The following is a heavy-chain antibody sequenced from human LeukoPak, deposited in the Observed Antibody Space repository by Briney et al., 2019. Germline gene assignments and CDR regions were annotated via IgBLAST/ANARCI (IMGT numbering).Heavy chain of an antibody. D-gene: IGHD4-17*01. V-gene: IGHV4-38-2*02. CDR1: DYSISSGYY. CDR2: IYHSGSI. J-gene: IGHJ5*02. CDR3: ARDRPLLGAWRWFDP. Sequence: SETLSLTCSVSDYSISSGYYWGWIRQPPGKGLEWIGTIYHSGSIYYNPSLKSRVTISVDTSKNQFSLKLSSVTAADTAVYYCARDRPLLGAWRWFDPWGQGTLVRVPS.